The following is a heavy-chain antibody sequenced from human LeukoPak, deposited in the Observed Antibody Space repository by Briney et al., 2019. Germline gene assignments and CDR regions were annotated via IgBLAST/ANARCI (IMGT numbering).Heavy chain of an antibody. V-gene: IGHV1-69*04. D-gene: IGHD5-18*01. CDR1: GGTFSSYA. Sequence: SVKVPCKASGGTFSSYAISWVRQAPGQGLEWMGRIIPILGIANYAQKFQGRVTITADKSTSTAYMELSSLRSEDTAVYYCARDSRYSYGYSYWGQGTLVTVSS. CDR2: IIPILGIA. J-gene: IGHJ4*02. CDR3: ARDSRYSYGYSY.